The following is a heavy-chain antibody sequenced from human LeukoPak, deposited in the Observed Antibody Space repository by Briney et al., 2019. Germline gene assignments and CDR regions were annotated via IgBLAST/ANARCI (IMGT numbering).Heavy chain of an antibody. Sequence: GGSLRLSCAASGFTFSSYAMSWVRQAPGKGLEWVSSISSSSSYIYYADSVKGRFTISRDNAKNSLYLQMNSLRAEDTAVYYCARGDKEYYDILTGYSYYYYYYMDVWGKGTTVTVSS. CDR3: ARGDKEYYDILTGYSYYYYYYMDV. V-gene: IGHV3-21*01. CDR1: GFTFSSYA. CDR2: ISSSSSYI. D-gene: IGHD3-9*01. J-gene: IGHJ6*03.